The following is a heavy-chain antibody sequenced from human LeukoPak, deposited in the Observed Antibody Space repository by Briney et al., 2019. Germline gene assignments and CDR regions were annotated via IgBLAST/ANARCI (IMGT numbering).Heavy chain of an antibody. CDR1: GYTFTGYH. V-gene: IGHV1-2*06. D-gene: IGHD6-13*01. CDR2: INPYSGET. Sequence: ASVKVSCKASGYTFTGYHIHWVRQAPGQGLEWMGRINPYSGETNFAQTFQGRVTMCRDTSITTAYMDLSSLTPDDTAVYFCARDQGSLTRSWYTGYWGQGTQVTVSS. J-gene: IGHJ4*02. CDR3: ARDQGSLTRSWYTGY.